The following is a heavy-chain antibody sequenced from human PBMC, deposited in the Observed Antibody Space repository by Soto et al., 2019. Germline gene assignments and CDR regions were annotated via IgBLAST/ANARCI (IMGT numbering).Heavy chain of an antibody. Sequence: EGSLRLSCAASGFTFSSYAMSWVRQAPGKGLEWVSAISGSGGSTYYADSVKGRFTISRDNSKNTLYLQMNSLRAEDTAVYYCAKTPSGFWSGYYKGNAFDIWGQGTMVTVSS. CDR2: ISGSGGST. CDR1: GFTFSSYA. V-gene: IGHV3-23*01. D-gene: IGHD3-3*01. J-gene: IGHJ3*02. CDR3: AKTPSGFWSGYYKGNAFDI.